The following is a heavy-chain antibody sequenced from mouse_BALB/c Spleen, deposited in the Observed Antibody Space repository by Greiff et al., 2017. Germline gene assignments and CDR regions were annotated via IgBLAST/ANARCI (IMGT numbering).Heavy chain of an antibody. Sequence: EVQVVESGGGLVQPGGSRKLSCAASGFTFSDYGMAWVRQAPGKGPEWVAFISNLAYSIYYADTVTGRFTISRENAKNTLYLEMSSLRSEDTAMYYCARYDYDGFDYWGQGTTLTVSS. CDR3: ARYDYDGFDY. J-gene: IGHJ2*01. V-gene: IGHV5-15*02. D-gene: IGHD2-4*01. CDR2: ISNLAYSI. CDR1: GFTFSDYG.